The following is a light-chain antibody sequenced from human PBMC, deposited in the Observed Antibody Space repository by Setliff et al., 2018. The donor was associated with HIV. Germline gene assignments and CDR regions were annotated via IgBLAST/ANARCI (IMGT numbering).Light chain of an antibody. V-gene: IGLV2-23*02. CDR1: SSDIGGHNL. CDR3: CSYSRSTVPYV. CDR2: NVY. J-gene: IGLJ1*01. Sequence: QSVLTQVASVPGSLGQLITISCTGSSSDIGGHNLVSWFRVDPGKAPKLIIYNVYLLASGVSPRFSASKSGNTASLTIFGLQREDEGDYYCCSYSRSTVPYVFGSGTKVTVL.